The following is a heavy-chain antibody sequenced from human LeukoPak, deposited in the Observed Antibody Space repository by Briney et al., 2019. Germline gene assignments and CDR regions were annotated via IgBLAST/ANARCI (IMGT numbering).Heavy chain of an antibody. CDR3: ARAGVSYYGNWFDP. J-gene: IGHJ5*02. Sequence: SETLSLTCTVSGGSISSYYWSWIRQPPGKGLEWIGYICYSGSTNYNPSLKSRVTISVDTSKNQFSLKLSSVTAADTAVYYCARAGVSYYGNWFDPWGQGTLVTVSS. D-gene: IGHD1-26*01. CDR1: GGSISSYY. V-gene: IGHV4-59*01. CDR2: ICYSGST.